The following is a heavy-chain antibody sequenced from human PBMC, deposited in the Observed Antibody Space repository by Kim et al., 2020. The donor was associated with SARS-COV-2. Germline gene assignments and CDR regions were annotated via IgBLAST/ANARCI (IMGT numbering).Heavy chain of an antibody. V-gene: IGHV3-33*05. J-gene: IGHJ4*02. CDR1: GFTFSSYG. D-gene: IGHD5-12*01. Sequence: GGSLRLSCAASGFTFSSYGMHWVRQAPGKGLEWVAVISYDGSNKYYADSVKGRFTISRDNSKNTLYLQMNSLRAEDTAVYYCARDPGYSGYEGSDYWGQGTLVTVSS. CDR2: ISYDGSNK. CDR3: ARDPGYSGYEGSDY.